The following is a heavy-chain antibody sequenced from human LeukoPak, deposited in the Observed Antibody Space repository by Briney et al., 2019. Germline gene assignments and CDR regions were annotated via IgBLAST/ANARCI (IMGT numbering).Heavy chain of an antibody. D-gene: IGHD3-22*01. J-gene: IGHJ3*02. CDR1: GGSISSYF. CDR3: ARGFRRVDSSSPFDAFDI. V-gene: IGHV3-20*04. CDR2: INWNGGST. Sequence: ETLSLTCTVSGGSISSYFWSWIRQPPGKGLEWVSGINWNGGSTGYADSVKGRFTISRDYAKNSLYLQMNSLRAEDTALYYCARGFRRVDSSSPFDAFDIWGQGTMVTVSS.